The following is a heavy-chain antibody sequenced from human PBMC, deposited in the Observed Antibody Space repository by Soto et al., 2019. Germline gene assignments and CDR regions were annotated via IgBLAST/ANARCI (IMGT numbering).Heavy chain of an antibody. D-gene: IGHD5-12*01. CDR3: AKDNSGYDNDAFTF. J-gene: IGHJ3*01. CDR1: GFTFDDYG. Sequence: DVQLVESGGGLVQPGRSLRLSCVASGFTFDDYGLHWVRQTPEKSLGWVSSITWNRGSVFYADSVKGRFTISRDNAKNSLYLQMNGLRVEDTALYYCAKDNSGYDNDAFTFWGQGTMVTVSS. V-gene: IGHV3-9*01. CDR2: ITWNRGSV.